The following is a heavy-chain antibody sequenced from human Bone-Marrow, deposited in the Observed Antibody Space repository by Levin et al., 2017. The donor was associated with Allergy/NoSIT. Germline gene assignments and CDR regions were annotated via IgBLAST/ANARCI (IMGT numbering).Heavy chain of an antibody. Sequence: AASVKVSCKASGGTFSSYRFNWVRQAPGQGLQWLGRIIPDLDIAKYAQKFQDRITITADKSTSTVYMELSSLRSEDTALYYCAGDYRTSGSYDSWGQGTLVTVSS. D-gene: IGHD3-10*01. CDR1: GGTFSSYR. J-gene: IGHJ4*02. V-gene: IGHV1-69*04. CDR3: AGDYRTSGSYDS. CDR2: IIPDLDIA.